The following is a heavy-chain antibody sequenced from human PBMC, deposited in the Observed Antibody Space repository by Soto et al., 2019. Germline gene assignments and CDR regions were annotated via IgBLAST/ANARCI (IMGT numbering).Heavy chain of an antibody. Sequence: SETLSLTCTVSGGSISSSSYYWGWIRQPPGKGLEWIGSIYYSGSTYYNPSLKRRVTISVDTSKNQFSLKLSSVTAADTAVYYCARALTTGYYYYYMDVWGKGTTVTVSS. CDR1: GGSISSSSYY. CDR2: IYYSGST. J-gene: IGHJ6*03. CDR3: ARALTTGYYYYYMDV. D-gene: IGHD4-17*01. V-gene: IGHV4-39*07.